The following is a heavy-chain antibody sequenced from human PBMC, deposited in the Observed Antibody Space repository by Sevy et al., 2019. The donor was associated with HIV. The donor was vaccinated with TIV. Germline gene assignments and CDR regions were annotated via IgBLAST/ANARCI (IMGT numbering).Heavy chain of an antibody. CDR3: ARGRGVFGAVAINWFDP. Sequence: GGSLRLSCAASGFTVSSSYMTWVRQPPGKGLEWVSVIYSGGSTYYADSVKGRFTISRDNSKNTLYLQMNNLRADDTALYYCARGRGVFGAVAINWFDPWGQGALVTVSS. J-gene: IGHJ5*02. CDR1: GFTVSSSY. D-gene: IGHD3-3*01. V-gene: IGHV3-53*01. CDR2: IYSGGST.